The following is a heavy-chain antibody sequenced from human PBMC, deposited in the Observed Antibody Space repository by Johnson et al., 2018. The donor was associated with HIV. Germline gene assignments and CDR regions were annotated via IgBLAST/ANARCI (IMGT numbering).Heavy chain of an antibody. CDR3: ARDYRGRTVDAFDV. D-gene: IGHD3-16*02. Sequence: SRGVLVQPGGSLRLSCAASGFTFSSYGMHWVRQAPGKGLEWVSFIQDDGSNKYYEDSVKGRFTISRDNSKNTRYLQMNSLRAGDAAVYYCARDYRGRTVDAFDVWGQGTLVIVSS. CDR2: IQDDGSNK. J-gene: IGHJ3*01. CDR1: GFTFSSYG. V-gene: IGHV3-30*02.